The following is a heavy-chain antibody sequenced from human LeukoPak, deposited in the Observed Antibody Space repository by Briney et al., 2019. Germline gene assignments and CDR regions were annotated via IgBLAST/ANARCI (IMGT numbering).Heavy chain of an antibody. CDR1: GFTFSSYW. V-gene: IGHV3-74*01. J-gene: IGHJ4*01. Sequence: PGGSLRLSCAASGFTFSSYWMHWVRQAPGKGLVWVSRINTDGNIINNADSVKGRFTISRDNAKNPLYLQMNSLRAEDTAVYYCARDTYSYGRTFDYWGHGTLVTVSS. D-gene: IGHD5-18*01. CDR3: ARDTYSYGRTFDY. CDR2: INTDGNII.